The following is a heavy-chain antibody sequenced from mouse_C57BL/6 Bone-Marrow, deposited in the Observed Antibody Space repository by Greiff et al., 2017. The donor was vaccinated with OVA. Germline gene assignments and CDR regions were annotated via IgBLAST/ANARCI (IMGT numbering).Heavy chain of an antibody. CDR3: AKYSYSPYAMDY. V-gene: IGHV1-77*01. D-gene: IGHD2-12*01. J-gene: IGHJ4*01. Sequence: VKLLESGAELVKPGASVKISCKASGYTFTDYYINWVKQRPGQGLEWIGKIDPGSGSTYYNEKFKGKATLTVDKSSSTAYMQLSSLTSEDSAVYFCAKYSYSPYAMDYWGQGTSVTVSS. CDR2: IDPGSGST. CDR1: GYTFTDYY.